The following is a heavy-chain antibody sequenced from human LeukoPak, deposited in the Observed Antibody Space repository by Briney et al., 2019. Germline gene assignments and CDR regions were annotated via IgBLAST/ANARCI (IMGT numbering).Heavy chain of an antibody. J-gene: IGHJ4*02. D-gene: IGHD6-19*01. CDR3: ARMGCLLAENSSGWCYFDY. V-gene: IGHV3-30-3*01. Sequence: GSLRLSCAASGFTFSSYAMHWVRQAPGKGLEWVAVISYDGSNKYYADSVKGRFTISRDNSKNTLYLQMNSLRAEDTAVYYCARMGCLLAENSSGWCYFDYWGQGTLVTVSS. CDR2: ISYDGSNK. CDR1: GFTFSSYA.